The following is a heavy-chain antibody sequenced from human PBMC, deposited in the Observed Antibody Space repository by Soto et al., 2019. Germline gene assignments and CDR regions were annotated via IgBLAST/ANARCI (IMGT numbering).Heavy chain of an antibody. CDR2: INGGNGST. J-gene: IGHJ6*03. CDR3: ARGGLSGRGSFYYYKDV. V-gene: IGHV1-3*01. Sequence: QVPLVQPGAEVRKPGASVKLSCKASGYTLTNFAMQWVRQAPGQRLEWMGWINGGNGSTKYSQNFQGRVTITTDTSASTVYMALSSLRSEDTAVYSCARGGLSGRGSFYYYKDVWGKGTTVTVSS. D-gene: IGHD3-9*01. CDR1: GYTLTNFA.